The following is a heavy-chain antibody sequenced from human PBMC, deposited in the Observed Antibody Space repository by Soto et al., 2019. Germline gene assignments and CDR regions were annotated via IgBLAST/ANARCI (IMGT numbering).Heavy chain of an antibody. Sequence: PGGSLRLSCAASGFTFSSYDMHWVRQATGKGLEWVSAIGTAGDTYYPGSVKGRFTISRENAKNSLYLHMNSLRARDTAVYYCGRGGSTSWCAWHNWFVPCRRESLVAISS. J-gene: IGHJ5*01. D-gene: IGHD6-13*01. V-gene: IGHV3-13*01. CDR1: GFTFSSYD. CDR3: GRGGSTSWCAWHNWFVP. CDR2: IGTAGDT.